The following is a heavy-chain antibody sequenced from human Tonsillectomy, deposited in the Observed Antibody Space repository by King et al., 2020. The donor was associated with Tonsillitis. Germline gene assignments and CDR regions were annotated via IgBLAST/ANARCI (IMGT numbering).Heavy chain of an antibody. CDR3: AVGEGGYCSDGSCRLRLDP. CDR1: SGSFSDYY. D-gene: IGHD2-15*01. J-gene: IGHJ5*02. CDR2: INHSGST. Sequence: VQLQQWGAGLLKPSETLSLPCAVSSGSFSDYYWTWLRQPPGKGLEWSGEINHSGSTGYNPSLKSRVTVSVDTSKNQFSLNRDSVTAADTAVYYGAVGEGGYCSDGSCRLRLDPWGQGALVTVAA. V-gene: IGHV4-34*01.